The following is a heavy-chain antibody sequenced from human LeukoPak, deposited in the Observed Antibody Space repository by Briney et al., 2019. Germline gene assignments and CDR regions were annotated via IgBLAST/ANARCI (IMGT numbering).Heavy chain of an antibody. CDR2: ISAYNGNT. D-gene: IGHD1-26*01. Sequence: ASVKVSCKASGYTFTSDGISWVRQAPGQGLEWMGWISAYNGNTNYAQKLQGRVTMTTDTSTSTAYMELRSLRSDDTAVYYCARDPGRWLPDHIDYWGQGTLVTVSS. CDR3: ARDPGRWLPDHIDY. V-gene: IGHV1-18*01. J-gene: IGHJ4*02. CDR1: GYTFTSDG.